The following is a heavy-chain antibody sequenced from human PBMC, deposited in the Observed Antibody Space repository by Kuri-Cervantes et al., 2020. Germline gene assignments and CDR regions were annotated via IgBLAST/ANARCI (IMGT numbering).Heavy chain of an antibody. V-gene: IGHV1-69*05. CDR1: GGTLSNYT. J-gene: IGHJ3*02. CDR2: IIPMFGTT. D-gene: IGHD6-13*01. CDR3: ARVSSSWYPQTDDAFDI. Sequence: SVKVSCKASGGTLSNYTIGWVRQAPGQGLEWMGGIIPMFGTTNYAQKFQGRVTIITDESTSTAYMELSGLRSEDTAVYYCARVSSSWYPQTDDAFDIWGQGTMVTVSS.